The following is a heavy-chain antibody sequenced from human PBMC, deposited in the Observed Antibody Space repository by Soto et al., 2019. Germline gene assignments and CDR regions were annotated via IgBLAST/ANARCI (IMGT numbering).Heavy chain of an antibody. D-gene: IGHD2-15*01. CDR3: AREPEYCTGRSCYDYGGWFDP. Sequence: QVQLVQSGAEVKKPGSSVKVSCKASVGTFSSYAISWVRQAPGQGLEWMGGIIPIFGTANYAQKFQGRVTITADQSTSTAYMELSSLRSEDTAVYYCAREPEYCTGRSCYDYGGWFDPWGQRTLVTVSS. CDR2: IIPIFGTA. CDR1: VGTFSSYA. J-gene: IGHJ5*02. V-gene: IGHV1-69*01.